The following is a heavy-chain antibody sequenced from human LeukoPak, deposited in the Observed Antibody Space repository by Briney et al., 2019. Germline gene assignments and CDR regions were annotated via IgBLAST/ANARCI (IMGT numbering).Heavy chain of an antibody. CDR3: ARALGDSSSWYAFEI. CDR1: GGTFSSYA. Sequence: SVKVSCKASGGTFSSYAISWVRQAPGQGLEWMGGIIPIFGTANYAQKFQGRVTITADESTSTAYMELSSLRSEDTAVYYCARALGDSSSWYAFEIWAQGTMVIVSS. V-gene: IGHV1-69*01. D-gene: IGHD6-13*01. J-gene: IGHJ3*02. CDR2: IIPIFGTA.